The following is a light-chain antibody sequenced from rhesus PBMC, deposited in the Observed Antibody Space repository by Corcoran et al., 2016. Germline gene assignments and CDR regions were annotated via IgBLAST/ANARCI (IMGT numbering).Light chain of an antibody. CDR3: PQYNSAPLT. CDR1: QSISTW. V-gene: IGKV1-16*01. Sequence: DIQMTQSPSSLSASVGDKVTITCQAIQSISTWLAWFQQKPGKAPKPLIYKASKLESGVPSRFSGSGSGTDFTLTISSLQPEDFATYYCPQYNSAPLTFGGGAKVELK. J-gene: IGKJ4*01. CDR2: KAS.